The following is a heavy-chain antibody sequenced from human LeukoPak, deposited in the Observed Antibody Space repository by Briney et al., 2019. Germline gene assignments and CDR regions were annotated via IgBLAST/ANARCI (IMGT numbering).Heavy chain of an antibody. CDR1: GGSITISSYY. CDR3: ARDYYDSSGYYYFDY. D-gene: IGHD3-22*01. V-gene: IGHV4-39*07. J-gene: IGHJ4*02. Sequence: SETLSLTCTVSGGSITISSYYWGWIRQPPGKGLEWIGSIYYSGSTYYNPSLKSRVSISVDTSKNQFSLKLNSVTAEDTAVYYCARDYYDSSGYYYFDYWGQGTLVTVSS. CDR2: IYYSGST.